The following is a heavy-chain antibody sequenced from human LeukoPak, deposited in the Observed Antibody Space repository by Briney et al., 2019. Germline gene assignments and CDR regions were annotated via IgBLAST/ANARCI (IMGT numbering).Heavy chain of an antibody. CDR2: IYYSGST. CDR3: ARDLRGYCGGDCRKGDNWFDP. J-gene: IGHJ5*02. D-gene: IGHD2-21*02. CDR1: GGSISSYY. Sequence: PSETLSLTCTVSGGSISSYYWSWIRQPPGKGLEWIGYIYYSGSTNYNPSLKSRVTISVDTSKNQFSLKPSSVTAADTAVYYCARDLRGYCGGDCRKGDNWFDPWGQGTLVTVSS. V-gene: IGHV4-59*01.